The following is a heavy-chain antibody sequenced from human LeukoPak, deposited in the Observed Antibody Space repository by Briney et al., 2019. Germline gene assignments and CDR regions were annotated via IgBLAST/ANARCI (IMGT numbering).Heavy chain of an antibody. J-gene: IGHJ5*02. D-gene: IGHD3-10*01. V-gene: IGHV4-34*01. CDR3: ARAPLWSGPRDPWFDP. CDR2: INHSGST. Sequence: SETLSLTCAVYGGSFSGYYWSWIRQPPGKGLEWIGEINHSGSTNYNPSLKSRVTMSVDTSKNQFSLKLSSVTAADTAVYYCARAPLWSGPRDPWFDPWGQGTLVTVSS. CDR1: GGSFSGYY.